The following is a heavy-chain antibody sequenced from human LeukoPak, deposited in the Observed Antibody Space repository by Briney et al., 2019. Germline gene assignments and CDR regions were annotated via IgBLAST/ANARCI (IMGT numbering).Heavy chain of an antibody. CDR1: GFTFSSYW. D-gene: IGHD4-17*01. CDR2: TKQDGSEK. V-gene: IGHV3-7*01. J-gene: IGHJ5*02. CDR3: ARAPGEGWFDP. Sequence: GGSLRLSCAASGFTFSSYWMSWVRQAPGKGLEWVASTKQDGSEKYYVDSVKGRFTISRDNAKNSLYLQMNSLRAEDTALYYCARAPGEGWFDPWGQGTLVTVSS.